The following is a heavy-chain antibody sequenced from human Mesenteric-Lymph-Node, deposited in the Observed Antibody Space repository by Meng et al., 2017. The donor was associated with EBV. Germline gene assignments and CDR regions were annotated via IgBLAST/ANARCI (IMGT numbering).Heavy chain of an antibody. Sequence: LQRTDSGLDLGTPSQTLSLTCAVSGGSIISGGYSWSWIRQEPGKGLEWIGFIYHSGTTYLNPSLRSRVNLSVDTSKNQFSLNLRSVSAADTAIYYCARSAGGDYFDYWGQGTLVTVSS. CDR1: GGSIISGGYS. CDR2: IYHSGTT. V-gene: IGHV4-30-2*01. D-gene: IGHD1-26*01. J-gene: IGHJ4*02. CDR3: ARSAGGDYFDY.